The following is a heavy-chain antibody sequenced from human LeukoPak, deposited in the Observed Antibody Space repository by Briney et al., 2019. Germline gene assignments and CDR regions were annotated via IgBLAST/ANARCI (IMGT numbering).Heavy chain of an antibody. Sequence: SVKVSCKASGGTFSSYTISWVRQAPGQGLEWMGRIIPILGIANYAQKFQGRVTITADKSTSTAYMELSSLRSEDTAVYYCARTGYCTNGVCYAHYYYYYMDVWGKGTAVTVSS. CDR2: IIPILGIA. CDR1: GGTFSSYT. D-gene: IGHD2-8*01. V-gene: IGHV1-69*02. CDR3: ARTGYCTNGVCYAHYYYYYMDV. J-gene: IGHJ6*03.